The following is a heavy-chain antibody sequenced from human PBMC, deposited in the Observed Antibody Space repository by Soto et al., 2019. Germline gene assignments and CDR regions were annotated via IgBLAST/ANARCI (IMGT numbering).Heavy chain of an antibody. CDR2: IYSGGST. Sequence: GGSLRLSCAACGFTVSSNYMSWVRKAPGKGLEWVSVIYSGGSTYYADSVKGRFTISRDNSKNTLYLQMNSLRAEDTAVYYFARARRITIFGVVENWFDPWGQGTLVTVSS. V-gene: IGHV3-53*01. CDR1: GFTVSSNY. CDR3: ARARRITIFGVVENWFDP. D-gene: IGHD3-3*01. J-gene: IGHJ5*02.